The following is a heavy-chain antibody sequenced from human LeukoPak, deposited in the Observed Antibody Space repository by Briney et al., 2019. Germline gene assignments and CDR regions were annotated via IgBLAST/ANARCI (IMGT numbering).Heavy chain of an antibody. CDR3: ARDTVLTTIFGVSTQTNDAFDI. CDR1: GGSFSGYY. Sequence: PSETLSLTCAVYGGSFSGYYWSWIRQPPGKGLEWMGEINHSGSTNYNPSLKSRVTISVDTSNNQFSLKLSSVTAADTAVYYCARDTVLTTIFGVSTQTNDAFDIWGQGTMVTVSS. D-gene: IGHD3-3*01. J-gene: IGHJ3*02. CDR2: INHSGST. V-gene: IGHV4-34*01.